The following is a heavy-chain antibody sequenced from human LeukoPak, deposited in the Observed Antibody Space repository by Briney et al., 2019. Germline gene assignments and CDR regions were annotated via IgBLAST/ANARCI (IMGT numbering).Heavy chain of an antibody. CDR3: ARGRGILRYFDWLLRSNFDY. CDR2: INHSGST. V-gene: IGHV4-34*01. Sequence: PSETLSLTCAVYGGSFSGYYWSWIRQPPGKGLEWIGEINHSGSTNYNPSLKSQVTISVDTSKNQFSLKLSSVTAAVTAVYYWARGRGILRYFDWLLRSNFDYWGQGTLVTVSS. J-gene: IGHJ4*01. CDR1: GGSFSGYY. D-gene: IGHD3-9*01.